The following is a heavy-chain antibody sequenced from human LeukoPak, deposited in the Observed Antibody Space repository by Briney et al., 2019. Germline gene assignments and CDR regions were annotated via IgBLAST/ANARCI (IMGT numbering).Heavy chain of an antibody. Sequence: KPSETLSLTCAVYGGSFSGYYWSWIRQPPGKGLEWIGEINHSGSTNYNPSLKSRVTISVDTSKNQFSLKLSSVTAADTAVYYCARAPYGPIDYWGQGTLVTVSS. CDR2: INHSGST. J-gene: IGHJ4*02. V-gene: IGHV4-34*01. CDR1: GGSFSGYY. D-gene: IGHD3-10*01. CDR3: ARAPYGPIDY.